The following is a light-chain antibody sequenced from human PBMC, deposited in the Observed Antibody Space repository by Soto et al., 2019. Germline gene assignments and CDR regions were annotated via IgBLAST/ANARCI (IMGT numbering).Light chain of an antibody. Sequence: EIVLTQSPATLSLSPGERATLSCRASQSVFNYLGWYQQKPGQAPRLLIYDASNRATGIPARFSGSGSGTGFTLTITSIEPEASAIDSCQHRSNWPPITFGQGTRLEIK. V-gene: IGKV3-11*01. CDR3: QHRSNWPPIT. J-gene: IGKJ5*01. CDR1: QSVFNY. CDR2: DAS.